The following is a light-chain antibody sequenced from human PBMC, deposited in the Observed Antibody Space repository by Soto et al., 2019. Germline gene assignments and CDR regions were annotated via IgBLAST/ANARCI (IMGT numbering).Light chain of an antibody. J-gene: IGLJ2*01. V-gene: IGLV1-40*01. Sequence: QSVLTQPPSVSGAPGQRVSISCTGNSPNIGAGSDLHWYQHLPGGAPKLLIDANYHRPSGVPDRFSASKSGIVDSPDITGLQPQDEADYYCQYYVNSLSGSEVVFGGGTKVTVL. CDR2: ANY. CDR3: QYYVNSLSGSEVV. CDR1: SPNIGAGSD.